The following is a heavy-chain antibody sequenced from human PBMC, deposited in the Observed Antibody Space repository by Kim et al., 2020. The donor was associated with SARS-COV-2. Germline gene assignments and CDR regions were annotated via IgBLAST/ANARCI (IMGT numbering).Heavy chain of an antibody. V-gene: IGHV3-74*01. J-gene: IGHJ6*02. Sequence: GGSLRLSCAVSGFTFNNYWINWVRHPPGKGLEWVSRISSDGSITNYADSVTGRFTMSRDNAENTLYLQMNSLRAEDTAVYYCARGCFRGGFYVWCQGTTVTVSS. D-gene: IGHD3-16*01. CDR1: GFTFNNYW. CDR2: ISSDGSIT. CDR3: ARGCFRGGFYV.